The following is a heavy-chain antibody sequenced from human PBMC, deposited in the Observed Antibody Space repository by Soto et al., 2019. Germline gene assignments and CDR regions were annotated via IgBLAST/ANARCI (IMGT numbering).Heavy chain of an antibody. CDR2: IYYSGST. CDR3: ARLTSVWFDS. V-gene: IGHV4-59*08. CDR1: GGSISSYY. J-gene: IGHJ5*01. Sequence: SETLSLTCTVSGGSISSYYWSWIRQPPGKGLEWIGYIYYSGSTNYNPSLKSRVTISVDTSKNQFSLKLSFVTAADTAVYYCARLTSVWFDSWGQGTLVTVSS.